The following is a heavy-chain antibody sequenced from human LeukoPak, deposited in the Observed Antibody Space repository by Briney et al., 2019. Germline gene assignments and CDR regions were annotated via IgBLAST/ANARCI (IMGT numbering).Heavy chain of an antibody. D-gene: IGHD5-24*01. CDR1: GFSVTNNY. J-gene: IGHJ4*02. Sequence: GGSLRLSRAVSGFSVTNNYMSWVRQAPGKGLEWVSVFYVGGATYYADSVKGRFTISRDNSENTLYLQMKSLRAEDTAVYYCARGDGYNFFGYRGQVTLVTVSS. V-gene: IGHV3-53*01. CDR3: ARGDGYNFFGY. CDR2: FYVGGAT.